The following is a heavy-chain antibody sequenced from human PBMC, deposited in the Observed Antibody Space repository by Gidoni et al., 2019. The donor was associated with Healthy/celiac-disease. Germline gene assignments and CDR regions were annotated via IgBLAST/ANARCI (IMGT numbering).Heavy chain of an antibody. V-gene: IGHV1-69*06. J-gene: IGHJ6*02. Sequence: QVQLVQSGAEVKKPGSSVKVSCKASGGTFSSSAISGVRQAPGQGLEWRGGINPIFGTANYAQKFQGRVTITADKSTSTAYMELSSLRSEDTAVYYCASPYCSGGSCYSSEYYGMDVWGQGTTVTVSS. D-gene: IGHD2-15*01. CDR1: GGTFSSSA. CDR2: INPIFGTA. CDR3: ASPYCSGGSCYSSEYYGMDV.